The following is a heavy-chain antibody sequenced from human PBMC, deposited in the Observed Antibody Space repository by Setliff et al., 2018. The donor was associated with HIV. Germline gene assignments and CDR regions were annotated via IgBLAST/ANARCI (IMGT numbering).Heavy chain of an antibody. V-gene: IGHV3-53*01. Sequence: LRLSCAASGLAVGANYMSWVRQAPGKGLECVSIFYSGGSTYYSDSVKGRFTISRDKSKNSLYLQMNSLRAEDTAVYYCARELWNYGIDSWGQGTLVTVSS. CDR1: GLAVGANY. CDR3: ARELWNYGIDS. CDR2: FYSGGST. D-gene: IGHD1-7*01. J-gene: IGHJ5*01.